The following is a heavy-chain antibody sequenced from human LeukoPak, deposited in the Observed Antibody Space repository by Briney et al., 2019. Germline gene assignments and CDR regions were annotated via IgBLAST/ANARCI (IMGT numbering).Heavy chain of an antibody. Sequence: GGSLRLSCAASGFTFSSYAMSWVRQAPGKGLECISGFSGSGGSTYYADSVKGRFTISRDNSKNTLYLQMNSLRAEDTAVYYCAKTYGDYVDYFDYWGQGTLVTVSS. J-gene: IGHJ4*02. V-gene: IGHV3-23*01. D-gene: IGHD4-17*01. CDR3: AKTYGDYVDYFDY. CDR2: FSGSGGST. CDR1: GFTFSSYA.